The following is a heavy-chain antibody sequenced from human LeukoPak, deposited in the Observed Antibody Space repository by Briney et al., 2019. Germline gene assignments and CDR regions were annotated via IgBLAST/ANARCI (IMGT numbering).Heavy chain of an antibody. Sequence: GGSLRLSCASSGFTFSNYWMIWVRQAPGKGLQWVANIKQDGSEKYCVDSVKGRFTISRDNAKNSVYLQMNSLRAEDTAVYYCARGFLTYWGQGTLVTVSS. J-gene: IGHJ4*02. CDR1: GFTFSNYW. CDR2: IKQDGSEK. CDR3: ARGFLTY. V-gene: IGHV3-7*03. D-gene: IGHD3-3*01.